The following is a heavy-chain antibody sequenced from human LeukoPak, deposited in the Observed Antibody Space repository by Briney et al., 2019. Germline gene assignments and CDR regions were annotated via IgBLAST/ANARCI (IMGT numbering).Heavy chain of an antibody. CDR1: GYTFTSYD. CDR2: MNPNSGNT. V-gene: IGHV1-8*01. Sequence: ASVKVSCKASGYTFTSYDINWVRQATGQGLEWMGWMNPNSGNTGYAQKFQGRVTMTRNTSISTAYMELSSLRSEDTAVYYYARYTAAAGTFNWFDPWGQGTLVTVSS. J-gene: IGHJ5*02. D-gene: IGHD6-13*01. CDR3: ARYTAAAGTFNWFDP.